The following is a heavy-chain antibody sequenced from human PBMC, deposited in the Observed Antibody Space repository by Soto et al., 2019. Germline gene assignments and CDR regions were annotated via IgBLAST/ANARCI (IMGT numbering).Heavy chain of an antibody. CDR1: GFTFSSYA. CDR3: AKGMVAKHLYSYGGNWFDP. J-gene: IGHJ5*02. D-gene: IGHD5-18*01. V-gene: IGHV3-23*01. CDR2: ISGSGGST. Sequence: PGGSLRLSCAASGFTFSSYAMSWVRQAPGKGLEWVSAISGSGGSTYYADSVKGRFTISRDNSKNTLYLQMNSLRAEDTAVYYCAKGMVAKHLYSYGGNWFDPWGQGTLVTVSS.